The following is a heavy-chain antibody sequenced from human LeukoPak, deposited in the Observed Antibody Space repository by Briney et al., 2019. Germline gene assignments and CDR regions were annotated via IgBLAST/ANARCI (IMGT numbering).Heavy chain of an antibody. Sequence: GGSLRLSCAASGFTFSSYAMSWVRQAPGNGLEWVSAISGSGGSTYYADSVKGRFTISRDNSKKTLYLQMNSLRAEDTAVYYCAKGDTYYDFWSGYTNFDYWGQGTLVTVSS. J-gene: IGHJ4*02. V-gene: IGHV3-23*01. D-gene: IGHD3-3*01. CDR2: ISGSGGST. CDR1: GFTFSSYA. CDR3: AKGDTYYDFWSGYTNFDY.